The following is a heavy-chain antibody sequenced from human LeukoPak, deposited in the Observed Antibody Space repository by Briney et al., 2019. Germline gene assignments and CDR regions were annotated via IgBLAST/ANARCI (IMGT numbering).Heavy chain of an antibody. Sequence: PGGPLRLSCAASGFTFSTYGMHWVRQAPGKGLEWVAVIWYDGSNIYYADSVKGRFTISRDNSKNTLYLQMNNLRAEDTAVYYCARVLGSSRSGWFDPWGQGTLVIVSS. CDR3: ARVLGSSRSGWFDP. CDR2: IWYDGSNI. J-gene: IGHJ5*02. D-gene: IGHD6-13*01. V-gene: IGHV3-33*01. CDR1: GFTFSTYG.